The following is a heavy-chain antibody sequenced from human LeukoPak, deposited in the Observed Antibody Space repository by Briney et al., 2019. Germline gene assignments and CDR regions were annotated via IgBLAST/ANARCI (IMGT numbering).Heavy chain of an antibody. V-gene: IGHV4-31*11. CDR1: GGSISSADFY. Sequence: SETLSLTCAVSGGSISSADFYWSWIRQHPGKGLEWIGFIYYSGSAYYNPSLRSRVSISVDTSKNQFSLTLNSVTAADMAVYYWARGSDYFDYWGQGTLVTVSS. CDR2: IYYSGSA. CDR3: ARGSDYFDY. J-gene: IGHJ4*02.